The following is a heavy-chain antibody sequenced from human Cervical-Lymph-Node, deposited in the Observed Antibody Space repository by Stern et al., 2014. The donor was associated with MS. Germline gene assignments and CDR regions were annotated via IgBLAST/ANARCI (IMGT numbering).Heavy chain of an antibody. CDR1: GASISTVGYY. D-gene: IGHD3-16*01. CDR3: ARSDRLWGSFDY. V-gene: IGHV4-31*03. CDR2: ISYIGST. J-gene: IGHJ4*02. Sequence: VQLQESGPGLVKPSQTLSLTCTVSGASISTVGYYWSWIRQHPGKGLEWIAYISYIGSTYYNPSVKSRVSISADTSSNQFSLNLTSVTAADTALYYCARSDRLWGSFDYWGQGILVAVSS.